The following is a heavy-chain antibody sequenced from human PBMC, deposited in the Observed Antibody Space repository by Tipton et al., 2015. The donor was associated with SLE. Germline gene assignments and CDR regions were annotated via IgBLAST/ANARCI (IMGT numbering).Heavy chain of an antibody. J-gene: IGHJ5*02. D-gene: IGHD2-21*01. CDR2: IYYSGST. V-gene: IGHV4-39*07. CDR3: ASAGGGDSNWFDP. Sequence: TLSLTCTVSGGSISSSSYYWGWIRQPPGKGLEWIGSIYYSGSTYYNPSLKSRVTISVDTSKNQFSLKLSSVTAADTAVYYCASAGGGDSNWFDPWGQGTRVTVSS. CDR1: GGSISSSSYY.